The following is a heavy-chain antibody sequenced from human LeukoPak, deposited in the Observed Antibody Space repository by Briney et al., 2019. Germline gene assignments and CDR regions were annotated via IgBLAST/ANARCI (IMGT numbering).Heavy chain of an antibody. CDR3: ATQYSSSSSQDY. CDR2: IYYSGST. CDR1: GGSISSSSYY. Sequence: SETLSLTCTVSGGSISSSSYYWGWIRQPPGKGLEWNGSIYYSGSTYYNPSLKSRVTISVDTSKNQFSLKLSSVTAADTAVYYCATQYSSSSSQDYWGQGTLVTVSS. J-gene: IGHJ4*02. V-gene: IGHV4-39*01. D-gene: IGHD6-6*01.